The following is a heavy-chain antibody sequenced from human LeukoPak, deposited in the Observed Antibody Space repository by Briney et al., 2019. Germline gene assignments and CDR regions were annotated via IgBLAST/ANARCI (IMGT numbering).Heavy chain of an antibody. CDR2: ISSSGDST. V-gene: IGHV3-23*01. CDR3: ARGAGNAHFDY. D-gene: IGHD4-23*01. Sequence: GGSLRLSCAASGFTFPNYAMSWVRQAPGKGLEWVSVISSSGDSTYYADSVKGRFTISRDNSKNTLYLQMNSLRAEDTAVYYCARGAGNAHFDYWGQGTLVTVSS. J-gene: IGHJ4*02. CDR1: GFTFPNYA.